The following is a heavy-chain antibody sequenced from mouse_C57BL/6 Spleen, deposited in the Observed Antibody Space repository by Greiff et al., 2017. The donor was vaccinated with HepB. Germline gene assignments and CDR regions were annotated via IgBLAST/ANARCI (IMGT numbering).Heavy chain of an antibody. D-gene: IGHD1-1*01. V-gene: IGHV3-6*01. CDR3: AREGYYGSSYPFAY. J-gene: IGHJ3*01. Sequence: EVQLVESGPGLVKPSQSLSLTCSVTGYSITSCYYWNWIRQFPGNKLEWMGYISYDGSNNYNPSLKNRISITRDTSKNQFYLKLNSVTTEDTATYYCAREGYYGSSYPFAYWGQGTLVTVSA. CDR2: ISYDGSN. CDR1: GYSITSCYY.